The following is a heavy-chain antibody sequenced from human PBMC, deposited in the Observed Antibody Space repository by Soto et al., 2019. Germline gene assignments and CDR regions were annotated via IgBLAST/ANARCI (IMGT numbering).Heavy chain of an antibody. D-gene: IGHD2-15*01. J-gene: IGHJ5*02. CDR1: GYTFTGYY. CDR2: INPNSGGT. V-gene: IGHV1-2*04. CDR3: ARFLGYCSGGSCGTGGWFDP. Sequence: ASVKVPCKASGYTFTGYYMHWVRQAPGQGLEWMGWINPNSGGTNYAQKFQGWVTMTRDTSISTAYMELSRLRSDDTAVYYCARFLGYCSGGSCGTGGWFDPWGQGTLVTVSS.